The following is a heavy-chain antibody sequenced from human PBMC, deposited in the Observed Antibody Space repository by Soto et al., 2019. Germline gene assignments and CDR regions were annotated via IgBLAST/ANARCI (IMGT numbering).Heavy chain of an antibody. D-gene: IGHD3-16*01. CDR2: INPSGGGT. CDR1: GYTFLDFY. CDR3: ARDKTFSAGY. Sequence: QVQLVQSGTEVKKPGASVKVSCKASGYTFLDFYIHWVRQAPGQGLEWMGFINPSGGGTTYAQQFQGRLTMTRDTSTSTVDMELISLRAEDTAIYYCARDKTFSAGYWGQGTLVT. J-gene: IGHJ4*02. V-gene: IGHV1-46*01.